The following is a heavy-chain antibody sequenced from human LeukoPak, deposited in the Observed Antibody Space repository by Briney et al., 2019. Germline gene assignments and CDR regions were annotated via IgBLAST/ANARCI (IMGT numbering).Heavy chain of an antibody. J-gene: IGHJ4*02. CDR1: GGSISSGSYY. V-gene: IGHV4-61*02. D-gene: IGHD3-16*02. CDR2: IYTSGST. Sequence: SETLSLTCTVSGGSISSGSYYWSWIRQPAGKGLEWIGRIYTSGSTNHNPSLKSRVTISVDTSKNQFSLKLSSVTAADTAVYYCARGRYKYPFDYWGQGTLVTVSS. CDR3: ARGRYKYPFDY.